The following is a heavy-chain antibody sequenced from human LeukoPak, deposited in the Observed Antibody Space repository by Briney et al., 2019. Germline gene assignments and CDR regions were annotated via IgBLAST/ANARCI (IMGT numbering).Heavy chain of an antibody. D-gene: IGHD2-15*01. CDR2: IIPIFGTA. J-gene: IGHJ6*03. CDR3: ARDHGGGYPFLYYYYMDV. CDR1: GGTFSSYT. Sequence: ASVKVSCKASGGTFSSYTISWVRQAPGQGLEWMGGIIPIFGTANYAQKFQGRVTITADESTSTAYMELSSLRSEDTAVYYCARDHGGGYPFLYYYYMDVWGKGTTVTVSS. V-gene: IGHV1-69*13.